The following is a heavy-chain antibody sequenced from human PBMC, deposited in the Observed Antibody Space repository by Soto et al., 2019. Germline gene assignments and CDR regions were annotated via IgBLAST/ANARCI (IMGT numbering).Heavy chain of an antibody. CDR2: ISYSAKT. D-gene: IGHD3-22*01. Sequence: LSLTCGVSGYSITSGFYWGWVRQSPGKGLEWIGSISYSAKTFYNPSLASRLSIAVDTSMNQFSLRLTSVTAADTALYYCTRGAGAPWVRFDSWGQGTLVTVSS. CDR1: GYSITSGFY. J-gene: IGHJ4*02. CDR3: TRGAGAPWVRFDS. V-gene: IGHV4-38-2*01.